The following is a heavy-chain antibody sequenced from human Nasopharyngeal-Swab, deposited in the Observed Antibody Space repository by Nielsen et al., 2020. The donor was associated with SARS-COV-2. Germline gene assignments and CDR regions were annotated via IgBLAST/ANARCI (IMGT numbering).Heavy chain of an antibody. V-gene: IGHV1-8*01. Sequence: SVKVSCKASGYTFTSYDINWVRQATGQGLEWMGWMNPNSGNTGYAQKFQGRVTMTRNTSISTAYMELSSLRSEDTAVYYCARDCTNGVCLYYYYGMDVWGQGTTVTVSS. CDR3: ARDCTNGVCLYYYYGMDV. CDR2: MNPNSGNT. J-gene: IGHJ6*02. CDR1: GYTFTSYD. D-gene: IGHD2-8*01.